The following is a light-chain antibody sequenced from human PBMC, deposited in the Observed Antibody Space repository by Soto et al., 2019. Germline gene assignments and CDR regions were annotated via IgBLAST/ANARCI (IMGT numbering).Light chain of an antibody. CDR1: QSITNNY. V-gene: IGKV3-20*01. CDR3: QQYRTSPIT. Sequence: ETVLTQSPGTLSLSPGERATLSCRASQSITNNYLAWYQQKPCQAPRLLIYGSSSRVTGIQDRFSGSGSGINFTLTTSRLEPEDFAVYYCQQYRTSPITFGQGTRLEIK. J-gene: IGKJ5*01. CDR2: GSS.